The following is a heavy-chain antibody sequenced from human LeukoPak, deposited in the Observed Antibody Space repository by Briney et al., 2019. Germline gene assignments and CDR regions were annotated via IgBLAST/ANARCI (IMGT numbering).Heavy chain of an antibody. D-gene: IGHD2-2*01. CDR2: IYYSGRT. V-gene: IGHV4-59*01. J-gene: IGHJ4*02. Sequence: SETLSLTCTVSGGSISSYYWSWIRQPPGKGLEWIGYIYYSGRTNYNPSLKSRVTISVDTSKNKFSLKLSSVTAAGTAVYYCARDDIGYCSSTSCSHYFDYWGQGTLVTVSS. CDR3: ARDDIGYCSSTSCSHYFDY. CDR1: GGSISSYY.